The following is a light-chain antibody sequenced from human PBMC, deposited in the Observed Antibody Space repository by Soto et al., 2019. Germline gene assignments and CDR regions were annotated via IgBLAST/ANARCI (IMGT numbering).Light chain of an antibody. V-gene: IGLV2-14*01. Sequence: QSALTQPASVSGSPGQSIAISCTGTSNDVGGYNYVSWYQQHPGKAPKLIIYEVSYRPSGVSNRFSGSKSDNTASLTISGLQAEDEADYFCYSYTSRSTWVFGGGTKLPVL. CDR3: YSYTSRSTWV. CDR1: SNDVGGYNY. CDR2: EVS. J-gene: IGLJ3*02.